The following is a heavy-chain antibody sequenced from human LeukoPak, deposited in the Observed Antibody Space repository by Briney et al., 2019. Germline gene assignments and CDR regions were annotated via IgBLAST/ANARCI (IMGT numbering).Heavy chain of an antibody. CDR1: GFIFNSYG. Sequence: GGSLRLSCAASGFIFNSYGMHWVRQAPGKGLGWVGFIRYDGSNKYYADSVKGRFTISRDNSKNTLYLQMNSLRAEDTAVYYCGRAYCSSTSCFKFDYWGQGTLVTVSS. CDR2: IRYDGSNK. D-gene: IGHD2-2*01. J-gene: IGHJ4*02. CDR3: GRAYCSSTSCFKFDY. V-gene: IGHV3-30*02.